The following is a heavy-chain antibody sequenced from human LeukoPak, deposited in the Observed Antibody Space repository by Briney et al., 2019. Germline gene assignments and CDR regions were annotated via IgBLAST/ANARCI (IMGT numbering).Heavy chain of an antibody. CDR1: GFTFSSYW. D-gene: IGHD5-18*01. CDR2: IKQDGSEK. Sequence: GGSLRLSCAASGFTFSSYWMSWVRQAPGKGLEGVANIKQDGSEKYYVDSVKGRFTVSRDNAKNSLYLQMNSLRAEDTAVYYCARDYTALYYFDYWGQGPLVTVSS. CDR3: ARDYTALYYFDY. V-gene: IGHV3-7*01. J-gene: IGHJ4*02.